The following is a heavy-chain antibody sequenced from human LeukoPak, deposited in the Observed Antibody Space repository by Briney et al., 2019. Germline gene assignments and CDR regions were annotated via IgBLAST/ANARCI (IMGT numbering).Heavy chain of an antibody. CDR2: MNPNSGNT. J-gene: IGHJ6*03. Sequence: ASVKVSCKASGYTFTSYDINWVRQATGQGLEWMGWMNPNSGNTGYAQKFQGRVTMTRNTSISTAYMELSSLRSEDTAVYYCARKRPSGSYYYYYYYMDVWGKGTTVTISS. V-gene: IGHV1-8*01. CDR3: ARKRPSGSYYYYYYYMDV. CDR1: GYTFTSYD. D-gene: IGHD1-26*01.